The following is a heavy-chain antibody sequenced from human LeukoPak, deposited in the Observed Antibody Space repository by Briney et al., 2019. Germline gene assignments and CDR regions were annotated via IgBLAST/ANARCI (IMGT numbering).Heavy chain of an antibody. CDR1: GFTFSSYD. D-gene: IGHD6-13*01. V-gene: IGHV3-23*01. J-gene: IGHJ6*03. CDR3: ARSAAAGFSYYSYYLDV. Sequence: PGGSLRLSCAASGFTFSSYDMSWVRQAPGKGLEWVSAISGSGGSTYYADSVKGRFTISRDNSKNTLYLQMNSLRAEDTAVYYCARSAAAGFSYYSYYLDVWGKGTTVTIFS. CDR2: ISGSGGST.